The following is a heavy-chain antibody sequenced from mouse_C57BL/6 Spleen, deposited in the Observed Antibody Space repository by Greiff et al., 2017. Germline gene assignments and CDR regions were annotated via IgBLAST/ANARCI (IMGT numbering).Heavy chain of an antibody. CDR2: INSDGSST. V-gene: IGHV5-16*01. Sequence: EVLLVESEGGLVQPGSSMKLSCTASGFTFSDYYMAWVRQVPEKGLEWVANINSDGSSTYYLDSLKSRFIISRDTAKNMLYLQMSSLKSEDTATYYCARVYYYGFDYGGQGTTLTVAS. CDR3: ARVYYYGFDY. D-gene: IGHD1-1*01. CDR1: GFTFSDYY. J-gene: IGHJ2*01.